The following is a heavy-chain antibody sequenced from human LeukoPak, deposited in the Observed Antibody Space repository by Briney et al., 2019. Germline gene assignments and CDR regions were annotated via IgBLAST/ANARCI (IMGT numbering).Heavy chain of an antibody. D-gene: IGHD3-22*01. J-gene: IGHJ5*02. CDR2: IIPIFGTA. Sequence: SVKVSCKASGGTFSSYAISWVRQAPGQGLEWMGGIIPIFGTANYAQKFQGRVTMTRDTSTSTVYMELSSLRSEDTAVYYCASLFSSGPLGGPWGQGTLVTVSS. V-gene: IGHV1-69*05. CDR3: ASLFSSGPLGGP. CDR1: GGTFSSYA.